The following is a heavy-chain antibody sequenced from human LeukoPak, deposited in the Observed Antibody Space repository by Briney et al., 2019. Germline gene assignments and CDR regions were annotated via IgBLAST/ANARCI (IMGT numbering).Heavy chain of an antibody. CDR3: ARVGVVVAATGNLWFDP. V-gene: IGHV3-48*03. J-gene: IGHJ5*02. CDR1: GFTFSSYE. D-gene: IGHD2-15*01. Sequence: QPGGSLRLSCAASGFTFSSYEMNWVRQGPGKGLEWVLYISSSGTTIYYADSVKGRFTISRDNAKNSLYLQMNSLRAEDTAVYYCARVGVVVAATGNLWFDPWGQGTLVTVSS. CDR2: ISSSGTTI.